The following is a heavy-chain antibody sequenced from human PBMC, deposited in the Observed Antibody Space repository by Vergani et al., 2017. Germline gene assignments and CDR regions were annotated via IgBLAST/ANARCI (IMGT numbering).Heavy chain of an antibody. CDR2: IRFDGSNT. Sequence: QVQLVESGGGVVQPGRSLRLSCAASGFTFSSYGMHWVRQAPGKGLEWVAVIRFDGSNTYYADSLKGRFTISRDNSQNSLYLQMNSLRAEDTAVYYCAKTLLTFSRASGDHYYYYGMDVWGQGTTVTVSS. V-gene: IGHV3-30*02. D-gene: IGHD2-2*01. J-gene: IGHJ6*02. CDR1: GFTFSSYG. CDR3: AKTLLTFSRASGDHYYYYGMDV.